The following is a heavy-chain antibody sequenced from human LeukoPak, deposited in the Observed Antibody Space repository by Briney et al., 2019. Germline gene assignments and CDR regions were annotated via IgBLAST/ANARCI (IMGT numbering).Heavy chain of an antibody. V-gene: IGHV4-34*01. CDR2: IDHSGST. J-gene: IGHJ4*02. CDR1: GGSFSGDY. Sequence: SETLSLTCAVYGGSFSGDYWSWIRQPPGKGLEWIGEIDHSGSTNYNPSLKSRVTISVDTSKNQFSLKLSSVTAADTAVYYCARSYAHDYWGQGTLVTVSS. CDR3: ARSYAHDY. D-gene: IGHD2-2*01.